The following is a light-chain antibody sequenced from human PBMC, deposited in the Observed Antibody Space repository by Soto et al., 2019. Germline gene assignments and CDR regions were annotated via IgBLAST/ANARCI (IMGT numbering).Light chain of an antibody. Sequence: QSALTQPPSASGSPGQSVTISCNGTSSDLGYYNYVSWYQRRPGKAPKLLIYEVTKRPSGVPDRFSASKSGNTASLTVSGLQPEDEADYYCSSYAGSDNFMVFGGGTKLTVL. J-gene: IGLJ2*01. CDR1: SSDLGYYNY. CDR3: SSYAGSDNFMV. V-gene: IGLV2-8*01. CDR2: EVT.